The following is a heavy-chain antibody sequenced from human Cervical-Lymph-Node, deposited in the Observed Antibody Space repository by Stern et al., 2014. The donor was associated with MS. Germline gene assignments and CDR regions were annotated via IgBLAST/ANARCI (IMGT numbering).Heavy chain of an antibody. V-gene: IGHV1-8*01. Sequence: QVQLGQSGAEVKKPGASVKVSCKTSGYTFTSHDLNWVRQATGQGLEWMGWMNPNNGNTGYAQKFQDRVTMTRNTSISTAYMELTSLTSEDTAVYYCARRDCSGGSCYMGVSHWGQGTLVTVSS. D-gene: IGHD2-15*01. CDR3: ARRDCSGGSCYMGVSH. CDR2: MNPNNGNT. J-gene: IGHJ4*02. CDR1: GYTFTSHD.